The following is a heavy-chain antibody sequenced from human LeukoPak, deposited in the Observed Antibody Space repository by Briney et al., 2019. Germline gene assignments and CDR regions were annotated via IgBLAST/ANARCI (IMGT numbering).Heavy chain of an antibody. CDR2: TYYRSRWYN. V-gene: IGHV6-1*01. D-gene: IGHD6-19*01. CDR3: ARDTRSGWGPDPSPHFDY. Sequence: SQTLSLTCAISGDTFSSNSAAWNWIRQSPSRGLEWLGRTYYRSRWYNDYAVSVKSRIAINPDTSKNHFSLQLNSVTPEDTAVYYCARDTRSGWGPDPSPHFDYWGQGTLVTVSS. CDR1: GDTFSSNSAA. J-gene: IGHJ4*02.